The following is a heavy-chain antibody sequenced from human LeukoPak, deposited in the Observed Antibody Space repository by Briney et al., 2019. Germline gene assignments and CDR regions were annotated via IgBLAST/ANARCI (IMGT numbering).Heavy chain of an antibody. Sequence: GGSLRLSCAASGFTFSNYAMCWVRQAPGKGLEWVAVISYDGSNKYYADSVKGRFTISRDNSKNTLYLQMNSLRAEDTAVYYCARDPQSIYDSSGYGDYWGQGTLVTVSS. V-gene: IGHV3-30-3*01. CDR1: GFTFSNYA. CDR2: ISYDGSNK. D-gene: IGHD3-22*01. J-gene: IGHJ4*02. CDR3: ARDPQSIYDSSGYGDY.